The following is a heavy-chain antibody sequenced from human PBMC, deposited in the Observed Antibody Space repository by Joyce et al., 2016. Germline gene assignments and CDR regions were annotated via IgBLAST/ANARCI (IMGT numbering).Heavy chain of an antibody. CDR2: IWYDGRNK. J-gene: IGHJ4*02. CDR1: RFTFNNYG. Sequence: QVHLVASGGGVVQPGRSLRLSCAASRFTFNNYGLHWVRQAPGKGLEWVALIWYDGRNKYYADLVKGRCTISRDNSKSTLYLLMNSLGAGETDVYYCARDSMDYYVSSYYYDDWRGFFHYWGQGTLVTVSS. D-gene: IGHD3-22*01. V-gene: IGHV3-33*01. CDR3: ARDSMDYYVSSYYYDDWRGFFHY.